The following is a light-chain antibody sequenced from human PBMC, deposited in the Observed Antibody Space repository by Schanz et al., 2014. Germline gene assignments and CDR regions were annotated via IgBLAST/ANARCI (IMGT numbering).Light chain of an antibody. CDR2: DVS. V-gene: IGLV2-14*01. CDR3: SSYAGSSIV. Sequence: QSALTQPASVSGSPGQSITISCTGTTSDVGGYNYVSWYQQHPGKAPKLMIYDVSSRPSGVSNRFSGSKSGNTASLTISGLQAEDEADYYCSSYAGSSIVFGGGTKLTVL. CDR1: TSDVGGYNY. J-gene: IGLJ3*02.